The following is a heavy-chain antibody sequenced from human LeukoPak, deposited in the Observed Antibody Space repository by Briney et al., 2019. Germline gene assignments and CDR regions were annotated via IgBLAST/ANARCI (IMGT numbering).Heavy chain of an antibody. CDR1: GFTVSTNY. CDR2: IYSGGST. CDR3: ARFTGTYYNNPDY. D-gene: IGHD3-10*01. V-gene: IGHV3-53*01. J-gene: IGHJ4*02. Sequence: PGGSLRLSCAASGFTVSTNYMSRVRQAPGKGLEWVSIIYSGGSTYYADSVKGRFTISRDNSKNTLYLQMNSLRAEDTAVYYCARFTGTYYNNPDYWGQGTLVTVSS.